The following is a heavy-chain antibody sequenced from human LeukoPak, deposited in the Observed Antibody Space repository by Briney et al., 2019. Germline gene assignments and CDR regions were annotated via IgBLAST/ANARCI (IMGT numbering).Heavy chain of an antibody. D-gene: IGHD2-15*01. CDR1: GFSFSTYE. Sequence: GGSLRLSCAASGFSFSTYEMNWVRQAPGKGLEWVSYISSRGSAIYYADSVKGRFTISRDIAKTSLYLQMNSLRAEDTAVYYCAKQPEVAASYDYWGQGTLVTVSS. CDR3: AKQPEVAASYDY. J-gene: IGHJ4*02. CDR2: ISSRGSAI. V-gene: IGHV3-48*03.